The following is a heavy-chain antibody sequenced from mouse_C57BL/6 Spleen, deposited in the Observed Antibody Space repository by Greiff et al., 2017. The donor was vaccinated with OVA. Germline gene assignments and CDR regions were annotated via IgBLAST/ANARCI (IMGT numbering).Heavy chain of an antibody. CDR2: IYPGDGDT. V-gene: IGHV1-82*01. J-gene: IGHJ2*01. Sequence: QVQLKESGPELVKPGASVKISCKASGYAFSSSWMNWVKQRPGKGLEWIGRIYPGDGDTNYNGKFKGKATLTADKSSSTAYMQLSSLTSEDSAVYFCARCGDSNFYFDYWGQGTTLTVSS. CDR1: GYAFSSSW. CDR3: ARCGDSNFYFDY. D-gene: IGHD2-5*01.